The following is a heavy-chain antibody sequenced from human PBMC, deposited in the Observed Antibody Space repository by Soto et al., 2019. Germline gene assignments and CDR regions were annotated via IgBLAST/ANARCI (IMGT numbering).Heavy chain of an antibody. CDR1: GYTFTRYP. CDR3: ARCSRSACHEVWFDP. Sequence: QAQLVQSAAAVKTPGATVRVSCKAFGYTFTRYPIHWVRQAPGQRLEWMGWISAGNGNTRFSQKFQGRVTTTTDTSANIAYMEMTNLTYDGTAVYYCARCSRSACHEVWFDPWGQGTPVSVSS. CDR2: ISAGNGNT. J-gene: IGHJ5*02. V-gene: IGHV1-3*01. D-gene: IGHD2-2*01.